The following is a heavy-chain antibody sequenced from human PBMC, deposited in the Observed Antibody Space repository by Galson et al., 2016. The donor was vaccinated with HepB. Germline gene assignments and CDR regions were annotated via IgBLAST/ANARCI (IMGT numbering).Heavy chain of an antibody. CDR1: GFTFSSYS. Sequence: LRLSCAASGFTFSSYSMNWVRQASGKGLEWVSSISSSSSYINYADSVKGRFTISRDNAKNSLYLQMNSLRAEDTAVYYCARARVGYQDAFDIWGQGTMVTVSS. CDR2: ISSSSSYI. V-gene: IGHV3-21*01. J-gene: IGHJ3*02. D-gene: IGHD5-18*01. CDR3: ARARVGYQDAFDI.